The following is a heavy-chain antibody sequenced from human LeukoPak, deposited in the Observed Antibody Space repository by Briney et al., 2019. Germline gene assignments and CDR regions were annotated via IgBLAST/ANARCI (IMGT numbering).Heavy chain of an antibody. CDR1: GGSISSGGYY. D-gene: IGHD4-11*01. CDR3: TKGGPTVTKASNSGEGYFDL. Sequence: LSLTCTVSGGSISSGGYYWSWVRQAPGKGLEWVSGISATGGSTYHADSVKGRFTFSRDNSKNTLYLQMNSLRAEDTAVYYCTKGGPTVTKASNSGEGYFDLWGRGTLVTVSS. V-gene: IGHV3-23*01. CDR2: ISATGGST. J-gene: IGHJ2*01.